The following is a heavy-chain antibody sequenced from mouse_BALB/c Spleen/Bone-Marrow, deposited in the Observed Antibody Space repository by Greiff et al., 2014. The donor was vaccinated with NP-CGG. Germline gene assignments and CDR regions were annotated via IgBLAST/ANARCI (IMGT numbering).Heavy chain of an antibody. J-gene: IGHJ2*01. CDR2: INPSNGRT. CDR1: GYTFTSYW. CDR3: ARGGFDY. V-gene: IGHV1S81*02. Sequence: VQLVESGAELVKPGASVKLSCKASGYTFTSYWMRWVKQRPGQGLEWIGEINPSNGRTNYNEKFKSKATLTVDKSSSTAYMQLSSLTSEDSAVYYCARGGFDYWGQGTTLTVSS.